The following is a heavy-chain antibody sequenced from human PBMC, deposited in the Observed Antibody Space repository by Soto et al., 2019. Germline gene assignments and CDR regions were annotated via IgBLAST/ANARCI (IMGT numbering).Heavy chain of an antibody. CDR3: AKGLYCSSTSCYPVGMDV. D-gene: IGHD2-2*01. CDR2: ISYDGSNK. J-gene: IGHJ6*01. CDR1: GFTFSSYG. V-gene: IGHV3-30*18. Sequence: QVQLVQSGGGVVQPGRSLRLSCAVSGFTFSSYGMHWVRQAPGQGLEWVAVISYDGSNKYYADSVKGRFTISRDHSNNTLYLQMNSLRAEDTAVYYCAKGLYCSSTSCYPVGMDVWGQGTTVTVSS.